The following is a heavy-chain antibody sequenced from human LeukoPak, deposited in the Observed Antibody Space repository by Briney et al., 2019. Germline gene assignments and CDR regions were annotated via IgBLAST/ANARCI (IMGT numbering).Heavy chain of an antibody. Sequence: SETLSLTCAVCGGSFSGYYWSWIRQPPGKGLEWIGEINHSGSTNYNPSLKSRVTISVDTSKNQFSLKLSSVTAADTAVYYCARGLTFGGVIVMYYFDYWGQGTLVTVSS. CDR2: INHSGST. J-gene: IGHJ4*02. CDR3: ARGLTFGGVIVMYYFDY. V-gene: IGHV4-34*01. CDR1: GGSFSGYY. D-gene: IGHD3-16*02.